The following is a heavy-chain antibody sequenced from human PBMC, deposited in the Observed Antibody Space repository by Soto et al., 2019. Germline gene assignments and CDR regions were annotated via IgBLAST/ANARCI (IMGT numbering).Heavy chain of an antibody. CDR2: ISWNSGSI. J-gene: IGHJ4*02. V-gene: IGHV3-9*01. CDR1: GFSFNDYA. D-gene: IGHD2-2*01. Sequence: EVQLVESGGGLVQPGRSLRLSCAASGFSFNDYAMHWVRQAPGKGLEWVSGISWNSGSIGYADFVKGRFTSSRDNAKKSLYLEMNSLRPEDTALYYCAKGLAGSTSRPVHYWGQGTLVTVSS. CDR3: AKGLAGSTSRPVHY.